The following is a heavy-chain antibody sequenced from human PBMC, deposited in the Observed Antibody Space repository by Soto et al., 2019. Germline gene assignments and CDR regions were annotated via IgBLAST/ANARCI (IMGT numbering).Heavy chain of an antibody. D-gene: IGHD3-10*01. Sequence: QVRLQESGPGLVRPSQTLSLTCNVSGAPISSGGFYWSWIRQHPGKGPEWIGYIYNSGTTFYNPSLGSRVTMSLDAAKNHFSLELRSVTVADTAGYYCAREPISTPRGVTQVDPWGQGTQVTVSS. CDR1: GAPISSGGFY. J-gene: IGHJ5*02. V-gene: IGHV4-31*03. CDR3: AREPISTPRGVTQVDP. CDR2: IYNSGTT.